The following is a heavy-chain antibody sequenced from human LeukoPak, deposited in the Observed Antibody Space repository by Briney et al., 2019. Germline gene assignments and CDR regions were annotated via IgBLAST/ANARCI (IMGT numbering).Heavy chain of an antibody. CDR1: GFTFSNYA. CDR3: VKGSQVVYSPSFDG. D-gene: IGHD2-15*01. J-gene: IGHJ4*02. Sequence: QPGRSLRLSCAASGFTFSNYAMHWVRQAPGKGLRYVSAIGTNGISTYYSDSVTGGFTISRDSSKYTVYLQMSSLREEDTAVYYCVKGSQVVYSPSFDGWGQGTLVTVSS. CDR2: IGTNGIST. V-gene: IGHV3-64D*06.